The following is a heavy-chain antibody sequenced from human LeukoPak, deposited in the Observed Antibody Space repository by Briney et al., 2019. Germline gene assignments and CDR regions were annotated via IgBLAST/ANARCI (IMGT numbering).Heavy chain of an antibody. CDR3: ARVNWYYYYYYKDV. CDR1: GGSFSGYY. V-gene: IGHV4-34*01. J-gene: IGHJ6*03. CDR2: INHSGST. Sequence: SETLSLTCAVYGGSFSGYYWSWIRQPPGKGLEWIGEINHSGSTNYNPSLKSRVTISVDTSKNQFSLKLSSVTAADTAVYYCARVNWYYYYYYKDVWGKGTTVTVPS.